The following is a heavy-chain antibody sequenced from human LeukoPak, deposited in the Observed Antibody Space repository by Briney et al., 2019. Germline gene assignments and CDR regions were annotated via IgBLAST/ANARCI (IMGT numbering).Heavy chain of an antibody. V-gene: IGHV4-59*01. J-gene: IGHJ4*02. CDR3: AREDSSGWYYFDY. Sequence: SEPLSLTCTVSGGSISSYYWSWIRQPPGKGLEWIAYIYYSGSTGYNPSLKSRVSISVDTSKNQFSLKLSSVTAADTAVYYCAREDSSGWYYFDYWGQGTLVTVSS. CDR2: IYYSGST. CDR1: GGSISSYY. D-gene: IGHD6-19*01.